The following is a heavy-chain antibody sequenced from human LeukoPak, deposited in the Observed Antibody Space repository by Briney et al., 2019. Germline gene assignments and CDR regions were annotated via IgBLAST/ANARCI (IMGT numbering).Heavy chain of an antibody. V-gene: IGHV3-66*01. CDR2: IYSSGST. Sequence: GGSLRLSCGASGFTNYMSWVRQAPERGLEWVSVIYSSGSTYYADSVRGRFTVSRDNAKDTLYLQVTSLRAEDTAVYYCARDRIRFSASDSPVDLELWGQGTLVTVSS. CDR1: GFTNY. J-gene: IGHJ4*01. CDR3: ARDRIRFSASDSPVDLEL. D-gene: IGHD1-26*01.